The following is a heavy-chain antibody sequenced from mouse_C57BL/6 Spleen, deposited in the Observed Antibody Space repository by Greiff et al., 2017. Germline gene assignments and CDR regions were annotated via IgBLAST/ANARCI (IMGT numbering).Heavy chain of an antibody. D-gene: IGHD2-5*01. V-gene: IGHV5-16*01. CDR2: INYDGSST. CDR1: GFTFSDYY. CDR3: ARDSYSNPFDY. J-gene: IGHJ2*01. Sequence: EVQVVESEGGLVQPGSSMKLSCTASGFTFSDYYMAWVRQVPEKGLEWVANINYDGSSTYYLDSLKSRFIISRDNAKNILYLQMSSLKSEDTATYYCARDSYSNPFDYWGQGTTLTVSS.